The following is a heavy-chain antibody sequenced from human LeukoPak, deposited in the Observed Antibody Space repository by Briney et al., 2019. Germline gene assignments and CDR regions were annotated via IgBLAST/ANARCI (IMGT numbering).Heavy chain of an antibody. CDR3: ASYTGGTVTTYGWFDP. Sequence: PGRSLRLSCAASGFTFSSYAMHWVRQAPGKGLEWVAVISYDGSNKYYADSVKGRFTISRDNSKNTLYLQMNSLRAEDTAVYHCASYTGGTVTTYGWFDPWGQGTLVTVSS. V-gene: IGHV3-30-3*01. D-gene: IGHD4-17*01. CDR2: ISYDGSNK. J-gene: IGHJ5*02. CDR1: GFTFSSYA.